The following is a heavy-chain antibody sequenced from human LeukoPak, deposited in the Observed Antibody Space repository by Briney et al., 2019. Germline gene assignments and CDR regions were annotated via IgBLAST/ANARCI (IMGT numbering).Heavy chain of an antibody. J-gene: IGHJ4*02. Sequence: GGSLRLSCAASGFTFSSHAMNWVRQAPGKGLEWVSSINSNGNKIYYADSVRGRFTVSRDNAGNSLSLQMNSLRAEDTAVYYCARDPPRVWYYDSSGYYGYWGQGTLVTVSS. CDR2: INSNGNKI. D-gene: IGHD3-22*01. CDR3: ARDPPRVWYYDSSGYYGY. V-gene: IGHV3-21*01. CDR1: GFTFSSHA.